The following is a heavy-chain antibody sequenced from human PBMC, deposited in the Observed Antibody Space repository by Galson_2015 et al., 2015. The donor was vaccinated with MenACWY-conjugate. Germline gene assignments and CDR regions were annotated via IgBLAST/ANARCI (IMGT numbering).Heavy chain of an antibody. CDR1: GGTFSSYA. CDR3: ARGLAARDPYYYYGMDV. D-gene: IGHD6-6*01. V-gene: IGHV1-69*13. J-gene: IGHJ6*02. CDR2: IIPIFGTA. Sequence: SVKVSCKASGGTFSSYAISWVRQAPGQGLEWMGGIIPIFGTANYAQKFQGRVTITADESTSTAYMELSSLRSEDTAVYYCARGLAARDPYYYYGMDVWGQGTTVTVSS.